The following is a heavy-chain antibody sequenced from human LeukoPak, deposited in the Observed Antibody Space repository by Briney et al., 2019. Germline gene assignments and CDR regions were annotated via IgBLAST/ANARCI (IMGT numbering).Heavy chain of an antibody. CDR3: ARVDCSGGSCYLTTTYYYYYMDV. D-gene: IGHD2-15*01. Sequence: ASVKVSCKASGYTFTSYGISWVRQAPGQGLEWMGWISAYNGNTNYAQKLQGRVTMTTDTSTSTAYMELRSLRSDDTAVYHCARVDCSGGSCYLTTTYYYYYMDVWGKGTTVTVPS. V-gene: IGHV1-18*01. CDR2: ISAYNGNT. CDR1: GYTFTSYG. J-gene: IGHJ6*03.